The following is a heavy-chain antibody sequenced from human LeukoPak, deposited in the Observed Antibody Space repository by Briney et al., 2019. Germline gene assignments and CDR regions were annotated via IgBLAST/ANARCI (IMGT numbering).Heavy chain of an antibody. J-gene: IGHJ5*02. D-gene: IGHD2-2*01. V-gene: IGHV4-30-2*01. CDR3: ARDESGCSSTSCYNWFDP. CDR2: IYHSGST. Sequence: PSQTLSLTCAVSGGSISSGGYSWSWIRLPPGKGLEWIGYIYHSGSTYYNPSLKSRVTISVDRSKNQFSLKLSSVTAADTAVYYCARDESGCSSTSCYNWFDPWGQGTLVTVSS. CDR1: GGSISSGGYS.